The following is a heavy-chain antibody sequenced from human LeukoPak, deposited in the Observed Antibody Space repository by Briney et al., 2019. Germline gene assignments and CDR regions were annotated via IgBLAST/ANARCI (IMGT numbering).Heavy chain of an antibody. D-gene: IGHD3-3*01. V-gene: IGHV3-23*01. Sequence: GGSLRLSCAASGFTFSNYAMSWVRQAPGKGLEWVSGISGSGGSTYYADSVKGRFTISRDNSKNTLYLQMNSLRAEDTAVYYCAKDRAYSDFWGTYYKAVTYDYWGQGTLVTVSS. CDR1: GFTFSNYA. J-gene: IGHJ4*02. CDR3: AKDRAYSDFWGTYYKAVTYDY. CDR2: ISGSGGST.